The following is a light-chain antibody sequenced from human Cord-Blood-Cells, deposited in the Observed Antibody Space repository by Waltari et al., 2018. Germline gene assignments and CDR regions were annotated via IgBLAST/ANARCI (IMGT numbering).Light chain of an antibody. Sequence: SSELTQDPAVSVALGQTVRITCQGDSLRSYYASWYQQKPGLAPVLVIYGKNNGPSGIQDRFSGSSSGNTASLTITGAQAEDEADYYCNSRDSSGNHLVVFGGGTKLTVL. CDR3: NSRDSSGNHLVV. CDR2: GKN. V-gene: IGLV3-19*01. CDR1: SLRSYY. J-gene: IGLJ2*01.